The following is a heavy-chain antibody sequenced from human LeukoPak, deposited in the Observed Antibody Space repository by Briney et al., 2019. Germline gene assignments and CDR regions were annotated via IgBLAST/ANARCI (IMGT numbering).Heavy chain of an antibody. CDR3: ARTGLYYYGSGSDY. D-gene: IGHD3-10*01. CDR2: INPGNGKT. J-gene: IGHJ4*02. CDR1: GYTFTSYA. Sequence: GASVTVSCKASGYTFTSYALHWVRQAPGQRLDWMGWINPGNGKTKYSQKLQGRVTITRDTSANTAYLELSSLRSEDTATYYCARTGLYYYGSGSDYWGQGTLVTVSS. V-gene: IGHV1-3*01.